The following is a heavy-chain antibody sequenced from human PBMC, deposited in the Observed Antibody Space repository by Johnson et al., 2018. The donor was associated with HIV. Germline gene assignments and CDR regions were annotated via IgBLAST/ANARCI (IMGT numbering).Heavy chain of an antibody. CDR3: TTGRPSSAAFDS. J-gene: IGHJ3*02. CDR2: VRKRVNSYTT. CDR1: GFTFSDHY. Sequence: VQLVESGGGLVQPGGSLRLSCAASGFTFSDHYMDWVRQAPGKGLEWVGRVRKRVNSYTTEYAASVRGRFTISRDDSKNSLYLQMNSLKTEDTAVYYCTTGRPSSAAFDSWGQGTMVTVSS. V-gene: IGHV3-72*01.